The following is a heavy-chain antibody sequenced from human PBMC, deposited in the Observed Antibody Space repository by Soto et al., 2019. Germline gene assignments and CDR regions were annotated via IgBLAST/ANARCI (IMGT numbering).Heavy chain of an antibody. Sequence: SETLSLTCTVAGGSISSSSYYWGRIRQPPGKGLEWIGSIYYSGSTYYNPSLKSRVTISVDTSKNQFSLKVNSVTAADTAVYYCARVLRGQQLDPYDAFDIWGQGTMVTVSS. V-gene: IGHV4-39*07. CDR1: GGSISSSSYY. CDR2: IYYSGST. J-gene: IGHJ3*02. CDR3: ARVLRGQQLDPYDAFDI. D-gene: IGHD6-13*01.